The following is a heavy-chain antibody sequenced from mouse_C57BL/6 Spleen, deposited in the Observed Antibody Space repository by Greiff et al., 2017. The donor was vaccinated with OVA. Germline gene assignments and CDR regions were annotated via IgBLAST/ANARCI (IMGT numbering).Heavy chain of an antibody. V-gene: IGHV1-22*01. CDR2: INPNNGGT. CDR3: VGDRQLRLRFAY. J-gene: IGHJ3*01. Sequence: VQLQQSGPELVKPGASVKMSCKASGYTFTDYNMHWVKQSHGKSLEWIGYINPNNGGTSYNQKFKGKATLTVNKSSSTAYMELRSLTSEDSAVYYCVGDRQLRLRFAYWGQGTLVTVSA. CDR1: GYTFTDYN. D-gene: IGHD3-2*02.